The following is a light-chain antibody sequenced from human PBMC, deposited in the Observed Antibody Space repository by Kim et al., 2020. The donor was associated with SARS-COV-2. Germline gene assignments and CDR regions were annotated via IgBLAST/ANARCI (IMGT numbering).Light chain of an antibody. J-gene: IGLJ2*01. CDR2: GKN. CDR3: NSRDSNDNVV. Sequence: VALGQTVRITCQGDSLRSYYETWYQQKPGQAPIVVIYGKNNRPSGIPDRFSGSSSGNTASLTINGTQAGDEADYYCNSRDSNDNVVFGGGTQLTVL. V-gene: IGLV3-19*01. CDR1: SLRSYY.